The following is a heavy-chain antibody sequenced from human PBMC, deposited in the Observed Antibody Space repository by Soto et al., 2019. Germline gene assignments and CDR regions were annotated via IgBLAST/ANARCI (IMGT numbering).Heavy chain of an antibody. CDR2: ISYDGSNQ. CDR3: ARDRSSTYYYYGMDL. Sequence: GWSLRLSCAASGFSFSRHGVQWVRQAPCKGLEWVAVISYDGSNQDYADYVKGRFSISRDNSKKTVYLQMNSLRVEDSAVYYCARDRSSTYYYYGMDLWGQGATVSVSS. CDR1: GFSFSRHG. D-gene: IGHD6-19*01. J-gene: IGHJ6*02. V-gene: IGHV3-30-3*01.